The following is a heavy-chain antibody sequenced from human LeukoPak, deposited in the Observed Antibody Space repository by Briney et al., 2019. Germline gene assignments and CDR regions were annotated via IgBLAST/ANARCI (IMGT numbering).Heavy chain of an antibody. Sequence: GGSLRLSCAASGFAFSSYGMSWGHKAPGKGLEWVANIKQDGSEKYYVDSVKGRFTISRDNAKNSLYLRGKSLRAEKTAVFSCPRLTAMATSDAFDIWPEGPMVPVSS. CDR3: PRLTAMATSDAFDI. D-gene: IGHD5-18*01. V-gene: IGHV3-7*01. J-gene: IGHJ3*02. CDR2: IKQDGSEK. CDR1: GFAFSSYG.